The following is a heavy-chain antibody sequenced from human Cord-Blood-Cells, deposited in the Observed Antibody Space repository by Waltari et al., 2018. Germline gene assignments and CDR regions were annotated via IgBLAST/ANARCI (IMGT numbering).Heavy chain of an antibody. CDR1: GFPFSSYA. D-gene: IGHD3-16*01. V-gene: IGHV3-30-3*01. Sequence: QVQLVASGGGVVQPGRSLRLSCAASGFPFSSYAMLWVRQAPGKGLEWVAVISYDGSNKYYADSVKGRFTISRDNSKNTLYLQMNSLRAEDTAVYYCARDLRWGTLDYWGQGTLVTVSS. CDR3: ARDLRWGTLDY. CDR2: ISYDGSNK. J-gene: IGHJ4*02.